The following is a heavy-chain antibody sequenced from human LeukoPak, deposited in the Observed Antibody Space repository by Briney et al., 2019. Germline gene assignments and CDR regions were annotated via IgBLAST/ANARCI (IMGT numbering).Heavy chain of an antibody. Sequence: ASVKVSCKASGYTFTGYYMHWVRQAPGQGLEWMGWISAYIGNTNYAQKFQGRVTITRNTSISTAYMELSSLRSEDTAVYYCARLSSSKGYWGQGTLVTVSS. D-gene: IGHD2-2*01. CDR1: GYTFTGYY. J-gene: IGHJ4*02. V-gene: IGHV1-8*03. CDR2: ISAYIGNT. CDR3: ARLSSSKGY.